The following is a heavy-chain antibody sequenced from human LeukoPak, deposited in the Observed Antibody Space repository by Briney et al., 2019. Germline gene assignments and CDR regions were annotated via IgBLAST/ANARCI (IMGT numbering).Heavy chain of an antibody. J-gene: IGHJ6*03. V-gene: IGHV3-23*01. D-gene: IGHD6-13*01. CDR1: GFTLVTFA. Sequence: PGGSLRLSCAASGFTLVTFAMGWVRQAPGKGVEGGSTISGSGGGTYYADSVKGGLTISRDNSKKRVCIQMNRLRAEVTAVYYCAKHKGAGSRYSYSMDVWGKGATVTVSS. CDR2: ISGSGGGT. CDR3: AKHKGAGSRYSYSMDV.